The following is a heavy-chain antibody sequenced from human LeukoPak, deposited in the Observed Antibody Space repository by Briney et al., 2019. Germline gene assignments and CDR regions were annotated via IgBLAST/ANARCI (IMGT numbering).Heavy chain of an antibody. Sequence: GGSLRLSCAASGFTFSSYSMNWVRQAPGRGLEWVSSISSSSSYIYYADSVKGRFTISRDNAKNSLYLQMNSLRAEDTAVYYCARTGTLGNWFDPWGQGTLVTVSS. J-gene: IGHJ5*02. CDR2: ISSSSSYI. V-gene: IGHV3-21*01. D-gene: IGHD3-10*01. CDR3: ARTGTLGNWFDP. CDR1: GFTFSSYS.